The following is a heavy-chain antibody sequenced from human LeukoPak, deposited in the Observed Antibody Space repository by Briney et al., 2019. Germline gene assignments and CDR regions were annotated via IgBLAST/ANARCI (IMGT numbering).Heavy chain of an antibody. J-gene: IGHJ4*02. D-gene: IGHD6-19*01. CDR2: IYYSGSS. Sequence: KSSETLSLTCTVSGGSINSYYWSWLRQPPGKGLEWIAYIYYSGSSNYNPSLKSRVTISVDTSKNQFSLRLSSVTAADTAVYYCARHRDYGTGWYGFDYWGQGSLVTVSS. V-gene: IGHV4-59*08. CDR3: ARHRDYGTGWYGFDY. CDR1: GGSINSYY.